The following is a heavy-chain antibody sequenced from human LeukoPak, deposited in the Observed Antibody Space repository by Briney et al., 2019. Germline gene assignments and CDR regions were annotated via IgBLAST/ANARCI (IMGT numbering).Heavy chain of an antibody. Sequence: ASVKVSCKASGYTFTGYYMHWVRQAPGQGLEWMGWINPNSGGINYAQKFQGRVTMTRDMSVSTAYMELSRLRSDDTAVYYCARVWVDVGNVGSFDYWGQGSLVTGSS. J-gene: IGHJ4*02. D-gene: IGHD7-27*01. V-gene: IGHV1-2*02. CDR3: ARVWVDVGNVGSFDY. CDR1: GYTFTGYY. CDR2: INPNSGGI.